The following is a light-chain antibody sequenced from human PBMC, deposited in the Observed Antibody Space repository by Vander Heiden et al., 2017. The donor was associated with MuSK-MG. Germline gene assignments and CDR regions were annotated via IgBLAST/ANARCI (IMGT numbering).Light chain of an antibody. J-gene: IGKJ1*01. V-gene: IGKV4-1*01. Sequence: DIVMTPSPDSLAVSLGGRATISCKSSQSVLNTSNNKNYVAWYQQKPGQPPRLGIYWASSRESGVPDRFSGSGSGTEFTLTVSSLQAEDVAVYYCQQYYSIPQTFGQGTKVEVK. CDR1: QSVLNTSNNKNY. CDR2: WAS. CDR3: QQYYSIPQT.